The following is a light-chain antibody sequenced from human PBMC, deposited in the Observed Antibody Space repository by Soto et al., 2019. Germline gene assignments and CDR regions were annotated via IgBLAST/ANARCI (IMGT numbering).Light chain of an antibody. Sequence: QSVLTQPPSASASLGASVKLTCTLSSGHSSYAIAWHQKQPEKGPRYLMKLNSDGSHSKGDGIPDRFSGSSSGAERYLTVASLQSEDEADYFCQTWGTVVFGGGTKLTVL. V-gene: IGLV4-69*01. CDR2: LNSDGSH. CDR1: SGHSSYA. J-gene: IGLJ2*01. CDR3: QTWGTVV.